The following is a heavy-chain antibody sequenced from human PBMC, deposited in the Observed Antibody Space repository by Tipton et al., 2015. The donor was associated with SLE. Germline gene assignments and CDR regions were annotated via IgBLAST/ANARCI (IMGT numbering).Heavy chain of an antibody. V-gene: IGHV3-33*01. D-gene: IGHD2-21*01. J-gene: IGHJ5*02. CDR1: GFTFSSYG. CDR3: ASLVVIAP. Sequence: SLRLSCAASGFTFSSYGMHWVRQAPGKGLEWVAVIWYDGSNKYYADSVKGRFTISRDNSKNTLYLQMNSLRDEDTAVYYCASLVVIAPWGQGTLVTVSS. CDR2: IWYDGSNK.